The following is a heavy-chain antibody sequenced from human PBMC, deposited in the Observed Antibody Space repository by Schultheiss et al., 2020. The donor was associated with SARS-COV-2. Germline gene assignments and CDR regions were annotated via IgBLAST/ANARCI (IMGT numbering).Heavy chain of an antibody. CDR1: GFTFSSYS. D-gene: IGHD1-26*01. CDR3: ARAGRQWEPTFDY. Sequence: GESLKISCAASGFTFSSYSMNWVRQAPGKGLEWVSSISSSSSYIYYADSVKGRFTISRDNAKNSLYLQMNSLRAEDTAVYYCARAGRQWEPTFDYWGQGTLVTVSS. CDR2: ISSSSSYI. V-gene: IGHV3-21*01. J-gene: IGHJ4*02.